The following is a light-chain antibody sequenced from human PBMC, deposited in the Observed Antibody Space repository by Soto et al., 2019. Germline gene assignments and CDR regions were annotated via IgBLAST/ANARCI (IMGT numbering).Light chain of an antibody. CDR3: QAWDSSTVV. CDR1: KLGDKY. V-gene: IGLV3-1*01. Sequence: SYELTQPPSVSVSPGQTASITCFEDKLGDKYAWWYQQKPGQSPVLVIYQDSKRPSGIPERFSGSNSGNTATLTISGTQAMDEADYYCQAWDSSTVVFGGGTKLTVL. J-gene: IGLJ2*01. CDR2: QDS.